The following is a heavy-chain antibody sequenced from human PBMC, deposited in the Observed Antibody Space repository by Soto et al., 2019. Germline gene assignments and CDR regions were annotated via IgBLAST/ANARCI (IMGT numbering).Heavy chain of an antibody. Sequence: ASVKVSCKASGYTFTSYYMHWVRQAPGQGLEWMGIINPSGGGTSYAQKFQGRVTMTRDTSTSTVYMELSSLRAEDTAMYYCARRAVAGNLDYWGQGTLVTVSS. CDR2: INPSGGGT. CDR3: ARRAVAGNLDY. CDR1: GYTFTSYY. J-gene: IGHJ4*02. V-gene: IGHV1-46*01. D-gene: IGHD6-19*01.